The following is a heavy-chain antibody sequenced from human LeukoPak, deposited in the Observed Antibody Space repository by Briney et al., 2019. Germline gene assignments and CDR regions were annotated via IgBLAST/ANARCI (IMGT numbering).Heavy chain of an antibody. V-gene: IGHV3-74*01. CDR3: VVGGSPGY. Sequence: SGGSLRLSCAASGLAFSAYKMHWVRQAPRKGLVWVSRISTDGYTKDYAGFVPGRFTASRDNTKNTWSLEMNSLRAEDTAVYSCVVGGSPGYWGQGTLVTVSS. J-gene: IGHJ4*02. CDR1: GLAFSAYK. CDR2: ISTDGYTK. D-gene: IGHD2-15*01.